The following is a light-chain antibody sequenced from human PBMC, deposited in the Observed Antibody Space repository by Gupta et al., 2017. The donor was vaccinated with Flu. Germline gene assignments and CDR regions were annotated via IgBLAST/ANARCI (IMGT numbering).Light chain of an antibody. CDR3: CSYTRTTASIIAWV. CDR1: GSTIVDYDR. J-gene: IGLJ3*02. Sequence: LPHPASGPGPLERPTPFPSTGPGSTIVDYDRVSWYQHQPGKAPKLIFYEVAYRPSGFSNRSSGSKSGNTAALTMSGLQADDEADYYCCSYTRTTASIIAWVFGGGTKVTVL. V-gene: IGLV2-14*01. CDR2: EVA.